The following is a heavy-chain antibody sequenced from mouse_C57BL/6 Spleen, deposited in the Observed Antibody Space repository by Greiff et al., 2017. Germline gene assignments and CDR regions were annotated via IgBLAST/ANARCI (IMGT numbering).Heavy chain of an antibody. D-gene: IGHD1-1*01. Sequence: QVQLQQSGAELVKPGASVKISCKASGYAFSSYWMNWVKQRPGKGLEWIGQIYPGDGDTNYNGKFKGKAPLTADKSSSTDYRQLSSRTSEDSAVDFCARSGPINTVVPLDYWGKGTTLSVSS. J-gene: IGHJ2*01. CDR1: GYAFSSYW. V-gene: IGHV1-80*01. CDR3: ARSGPINTVVPLDY. CDR2: IYPGDGDT.